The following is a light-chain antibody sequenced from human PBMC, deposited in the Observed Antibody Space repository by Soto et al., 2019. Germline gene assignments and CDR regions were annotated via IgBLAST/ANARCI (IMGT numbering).Light chain of an antibody. Sequence: EIVLTQSPDTLSLSPGKRATLSCRASQSVRSNYLAWYQQKPGQAPRFLIYDASSRATGIPDRFSGSVSGTDFTLTISILEPEDFAVYYCQQYGRSPLTFGGGTKV. J-gene: IGKJ4*01. CDR2: DAS. V-gene: IGKV3-20*01. CDR3: QQYGRSPLT. CDR1: QSVRSNY.